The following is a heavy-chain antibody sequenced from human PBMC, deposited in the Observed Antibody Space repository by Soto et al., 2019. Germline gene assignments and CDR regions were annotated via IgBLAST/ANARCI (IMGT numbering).Heavy chain of an antibody. D-gene: IGHD6-13*01. CDR2: IYWNDDK. J-gene: IGHJ1*01. Sequence: QITLKESGPTLVKPTQTLTLTCTFSGFSLSTSGVGVGWIRQPPGKALEWLALIYWNDDKRYSPSLKSRLTITKDTSKNRVVLTMNNMDPVDTATYYCAHRPSGGLAAEGTCADYFHHWGQGPLVTVSS. CDR1: GFSLSTSGVG. CDR3: AHRPSGGLAAEGTCADYFHH. V-gene: IGHV2-5*01.